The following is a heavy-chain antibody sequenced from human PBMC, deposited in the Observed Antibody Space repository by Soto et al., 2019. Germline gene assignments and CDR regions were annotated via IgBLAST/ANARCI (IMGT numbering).Heavy chain of an antibody. D-gene: IGHD3-16*02. CDR1: GGSFSGYY. CDR3: ARVGTAFWGSYRDYYYGMDV. CDR2: INQSEST. V-gene: IGHV4-34*01. J-gene: IGHJ6*02. Sequence: SETLSLTCAVYGGSFSGYYWSWIRQPPGKGLEWIGEINQSESTNYITSLKSRVTISVDTPKNQFSLNLSSVTAAYTAVYYCARVGTAFWGSYRDYYYGMDVWGQGTTVTVS.